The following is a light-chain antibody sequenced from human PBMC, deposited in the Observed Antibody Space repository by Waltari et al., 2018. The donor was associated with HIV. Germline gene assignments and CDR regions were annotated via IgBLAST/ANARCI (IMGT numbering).Light chain of an antibody. V-gene: IGLV2-8*01. CDR2: EVS. J-gene: IGLJ2*01. CDR3: SSYAGSNDFVV. Sequence: QSALTQPPSASGSPGQSVTISCSGTSSDVGGYNYVSRYQQHPGKAPKFLIYEVSKRPSGVPDHFSGSKSCNTASLTVSGLQAEDEADYYCSSYAGSNDFVVFGGGTKLTVL. CDR1: SSDVGGYNY.